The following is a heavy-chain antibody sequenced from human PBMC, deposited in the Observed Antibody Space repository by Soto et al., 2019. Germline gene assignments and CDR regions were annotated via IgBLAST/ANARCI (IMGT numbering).Heavy chain of an antibody. V-gene: IGHV3-7*01. D-gene: IGHD2-2*01. CDR3: ARDLSPADGNLVYDAFDI. CDR2: IRKDASVI. CDR1: GFTFSTYW. Sequence: EVQLVESGGDLVQPGGSLRLSCAASGFTFSTYWMTWVRQAPGRGLEWVANIRKDASVIHYADSVEGRFTISRDNAKKSLYLQMSILRADDTAVYFCARDLSPADGNLVYDAFDIWGQGTVVTVSS. J-gene: IGHJ3*02.